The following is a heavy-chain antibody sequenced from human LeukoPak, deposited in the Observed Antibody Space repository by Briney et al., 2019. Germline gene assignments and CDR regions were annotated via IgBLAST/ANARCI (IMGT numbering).Heavy chain of an antibody. D-gene: IGHD3-10*01. CDR3: ARDGVRGVIAEGHYYGMDV. Sequence: ASVTVSCMASGYTFTSYYLHWVRQAPGQGLEWMGIINPSGGSKSYAQKFQGRVTMTRDTSTSTVYMELSSLRSEDTAVYYCARDGVRGVIAEGHYYGMDVGGKETTVSVSS. CDR1: GYTFTSYY. J-gene: IGHJ6*04. V-gene: IGHV1-46*01. CDR2: INPSGGSK.